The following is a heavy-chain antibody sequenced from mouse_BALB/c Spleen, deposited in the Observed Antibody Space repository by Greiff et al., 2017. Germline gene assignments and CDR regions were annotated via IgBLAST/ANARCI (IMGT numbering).Heavy chain of an antibody. CDR2: ISSGGSYT. D-gene: IGHD2-3*01. CDR1: GFTFSSYT. V-gene: IGHV5-6-4*01. J-gene: IGHJ3*01. CDR3: TRDSYDVLAY. Sequence: EVMLVESGGGLVKPGGSLKLSCAASGFTFSSYTMPWVRQTPEKRLEWVATISSGGSYTYYPYSVKGRFTISRNNAKNTLYLQMSSLKSEDTAMYYYTRDSYDVLAYWGQGTLVTVSS.